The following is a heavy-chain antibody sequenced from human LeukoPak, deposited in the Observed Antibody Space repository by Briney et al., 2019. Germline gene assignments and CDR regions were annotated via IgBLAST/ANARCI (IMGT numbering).Heavy chain of an antibody. Sequence: ASVKVSCKASGYTFTGYYMHWVRQAPGQGLEWMGWINPNSGGTNYAQKFQGWVTMTRDTSISTAYMELSRLRSDDTAVYYCARGGLAAADNYYYYYMDVWGKGTTVTVSS. CDR1: GYTFTGYY. CDR2: INPNSGGT. D-gene: IGHD6-13*01. V-gene: IGHV1-2*04. J-gene: IGHJ6*03. CDR3: ARGGLAAADNYYYYYMDV.